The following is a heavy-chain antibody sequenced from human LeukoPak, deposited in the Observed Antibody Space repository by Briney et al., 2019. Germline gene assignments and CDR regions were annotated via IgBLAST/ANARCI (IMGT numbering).Heavy chain of an antibody. V-gene: IGHV1-69*05. Sequence: SVKVFRKASGGTFSSYTISWVRQAPGQGLEWMGGIIPIFGTANYAQKFQGRVTITTDESTSTAYMELSSLRSEDTAVYYCAREQDTAMGPYFDYWGQGTLVTVSS. J-gene: IGHJ4*02. CDR2: IIPIFGTA. D-gene: IGHD5-18*01. CDR3: AREQDTAMGPYFDY. CDR1: GGTFSSYT.